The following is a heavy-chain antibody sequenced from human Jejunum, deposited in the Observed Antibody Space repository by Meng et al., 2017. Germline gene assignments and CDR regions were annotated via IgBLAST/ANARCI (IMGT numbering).Heavy chain of an antibody. CDR3: ARGPMVSQYFQH. Sequence: ASVKVSCKASGYTFSSYEINWVRQATGQGLEWMGWMNPNSGNTGYAQKFQGRVTMTRNTSISTAYMELSSLRSEDTAVYYCARGPMVSQYFQHRGQGTLVTVS. V-gene: IGHV1-8*01. J-gene: IGHJ1*01. CDR1: GYTFSSYE. CDR2: MNPNSGNT. D-gene: IGHD2-8*01.